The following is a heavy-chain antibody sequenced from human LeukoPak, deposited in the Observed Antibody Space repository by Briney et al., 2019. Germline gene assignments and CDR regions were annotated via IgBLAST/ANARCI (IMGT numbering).Heavy chain of an antibody. CDR2: ISSGSDTI. CDR1: GFTFSSYT. J-gene: IGHJ2*01. CDR3: AKGSGDDWYFDL. V-gene: IGHV3-48*04. D-gene: IGHD3-10*01. Sequence: PGGSLRLSCVTSGFTFSSYTMHWVRQAPGKGLEWVSHISSGSDTIYYAESVKGRFSVSRDNAKNSLYLQMNSLRAEDTALYYCAKGSGDDWYFDLWGRGTLVTVSS.